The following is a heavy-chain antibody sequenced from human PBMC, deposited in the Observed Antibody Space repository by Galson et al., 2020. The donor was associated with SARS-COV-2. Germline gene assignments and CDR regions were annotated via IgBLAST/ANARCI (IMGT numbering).Heavy chain of an antibody. V-gene: IGHV1-69*06. Sequence: SVKVSCKASGGTFSSYIISWVRQAPGQGLEWMGGIIPMFDTANYAQKFQGRVTIIADKSTNTAYMDLRSLRSEDTAVYYCARQYYPDTAMVSDYYYGMDVWGQGTTVTVSS. CDR2: IIPMFDTA. CDR3: ARQYYPDTAMVSDYYYGMDV. CDR1: GGTFSSYI. J-gene: IGHJ6*02. D-gene: IGHD5-18*01.